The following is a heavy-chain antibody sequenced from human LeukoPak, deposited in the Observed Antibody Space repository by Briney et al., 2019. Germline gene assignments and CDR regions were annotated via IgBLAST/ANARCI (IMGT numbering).Heavy chain of an antibody. CDR3: TTDFRRSLSLDTAYDP. J-gene: IGHJ5*02. CDR2: IKSKTDGGTT. D-gene: IGHD5-18*01. CDR1: GFTFSNAW. Sequence: GGSLRLSCAASGFTFSNAWMSWVRQAPGKGLEWVGRIKSKTDGGTTDYATPVKGRFTISRDDSKNTLYLQMNSLKTEDTAVYYCTTDFRRSLSLDTAYDPWGQGTLVTVSS. V-gene: IGHV3-15*01.